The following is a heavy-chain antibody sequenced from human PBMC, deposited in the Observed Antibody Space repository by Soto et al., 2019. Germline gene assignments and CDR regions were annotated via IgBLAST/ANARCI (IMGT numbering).Heavy chain of an antibody. CDR1: GGYNSIVDYY. CDR3: ARERPKYGDTTTTWFDX. Sequence: PSETLSLTCTVSGGYNSIVDYYWSWSRKPPGKGLELIGYIYYSGSTYYNPSLKSRANISVDKSKNQFSLKLSSVTAADTAVYYCARERPKYGDTTTTWFDXWGQGTLVTVSX. CDR2: IYYSGST. V-gene: IGHV4-30-4*01. D-gene: IGHD4-17*01. J-gene: IGHJ5*02.